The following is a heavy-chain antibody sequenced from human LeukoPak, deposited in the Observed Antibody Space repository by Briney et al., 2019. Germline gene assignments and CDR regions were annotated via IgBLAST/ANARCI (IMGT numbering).Heavy chain of an antibody. V-gene: IGHV3-23*01. CDR1: GFTFSSYA. J-gene: IGHJ4*02. Sequence: GGSLRLSCAASGFTFSSYAMSWVRQAPGKGLEWVSAISGSGGSTYYADSVKGRFTISRDNAKNSLYLQMNSLRAEGTAVYYCARDRVWTVLYWGQGTLVTVSS. CDR2: ISGSGGST. D-gene: IGHD6-13*01. CDR3: ARDRVWTVLY.